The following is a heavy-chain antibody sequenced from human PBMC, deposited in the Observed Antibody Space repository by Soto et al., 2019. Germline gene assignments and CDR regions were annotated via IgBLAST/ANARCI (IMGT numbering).Heavy chain of an antibody. CDR2: FYYFGST. CDR3: ATSTMTSNWFDP. Sequence: QLQLQESGPGLVKPSQTLSLTCSVSGDSISSRVYYWGWIRQPPGKGLEWIGNFYYFGSTYYNPSLKSRVTISVDTSNNQLSLRLRSVTAPDTAVYYCATSTMTSNWFDPWGQGTLVTVSS. D-gene: IGHD3-3*01. V-gene: IGHV4-39*01. CDR1: GDSISSRVYY. J-gene: IGHJ5*02.